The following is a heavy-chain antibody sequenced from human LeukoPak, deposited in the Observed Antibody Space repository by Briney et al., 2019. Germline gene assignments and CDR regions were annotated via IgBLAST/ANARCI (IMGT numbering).Heavy chain of an antibody. CDR3: ARDIGSSSWSSDDY. Sequence: GGSLRLSCAASGFTFSSYAMSWVRQAPGEGLEWVSAISGSGGSTYYADSVKGRFTISRDNSKNTLYLQMNSLRAEDTAVYYCARDIGSSSWSSDDYWGQGTLVTVSS. D-gene: IGHD6-13*01. V-gene: IGHV3-23*01. CDR2: ISGSGGST. J-gene: IGHJ4*02. CDR1: GFTFSSYA.